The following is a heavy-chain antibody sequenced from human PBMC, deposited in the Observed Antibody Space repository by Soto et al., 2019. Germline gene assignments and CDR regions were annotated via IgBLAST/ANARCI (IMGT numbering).Heavy chain of an antibody. V-gene: IGHV4-4*07. CDR3: GRDQMGLTQRGGE. D-gene: IGHD3-16*01. J-gene: IGHJ4*02. Sequence: QVHLHESGPGLVKPSETLSLACTVSGGSLRSYYWSWIRQPAGKGLEWIGRVYANGNTYFRPSLWGRVAMSVDTSKNQFTLNLTSVKAADSGVYYCGRDQMGLTQRGGEWGQGALVVVS. CDR1: GGSLRSYY. CDR2: VYANGNT.